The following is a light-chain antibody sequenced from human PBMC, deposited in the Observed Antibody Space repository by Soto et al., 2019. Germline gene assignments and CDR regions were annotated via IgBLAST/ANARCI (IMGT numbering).Light chain of an antibody. Sequence: QMTQYPYTLPASFGFGVTITFRASQRISTWLAWYQQKPGKAPKLLISDASSLETGVPSRFSGSGSGTEFTLTINSLQPDDFATYYCQQYKSYWTFGQGTKVDI. CDR3: QQYKSYWT. CDR1: QRISTW. V-gene: IGKV1-5*01. J-gene: IGKJ1*01. CDR2: DAS.